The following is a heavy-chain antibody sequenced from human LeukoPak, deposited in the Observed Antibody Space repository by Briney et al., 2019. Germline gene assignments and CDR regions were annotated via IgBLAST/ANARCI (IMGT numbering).Heavy chain of an antibody. CDR2: INHSGST. CDR3: ARGGRRSSSSKFDY. CDR1: GGSFSGYC. Sequence: PSETLSPTCGVYGGSFSGYCWSWIRQPPGKGLEWIGEINHSGSTNYNPSLKSRVTISVDTSKNQFSLKLSSVTAADTAVYYCARGGRRSSSSKFDYWGQGTLVTVSS. V-gene: IGHV4-34*01. J-gene: IGHJ4*02. D-gene: IGHD6-6*01.